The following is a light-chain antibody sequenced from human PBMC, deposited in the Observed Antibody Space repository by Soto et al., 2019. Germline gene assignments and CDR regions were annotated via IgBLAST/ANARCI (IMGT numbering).Light chain of an antibody. CDR1: QGITSY. V-gene: IGKV1-9*01. CDR3: QQTRGYPST. Sequence: IQLTQSPSSLSASVGDSVTITCRASQGITSYLAWYQQKPGKAPNLLIYGASTLQSGVPSRFSGSGSGTDFTLTINSLQAEDFATYYCQQTRGYPSTFGGGTKVDIK. J-gene: IGKJ4*01. CDR2: GAS.